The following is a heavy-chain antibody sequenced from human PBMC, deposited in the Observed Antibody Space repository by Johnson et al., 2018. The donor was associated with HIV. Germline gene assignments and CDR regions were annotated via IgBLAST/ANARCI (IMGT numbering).Heavy chain of an antibody. CDR1: GFTFSNYG. CDR2: IRYDGSNK. D-gene: IGHD5-24*01. V-gene: IGHV3-30*02. CDR3: ARDGRDLATRVGFDI. J-gene: IGHJ3*02. Sequence: QVQLVESGGGVVQPGGSLRLSCAASGFTFSNYGMHWVRTAPGKGLEWVAFIRYDGSNKYYADSLTGRFTIYRDNSKNTLYLHMNSLRADDTSVYYGARDGRDLATRVGFDIWGQGTMVTVSS.